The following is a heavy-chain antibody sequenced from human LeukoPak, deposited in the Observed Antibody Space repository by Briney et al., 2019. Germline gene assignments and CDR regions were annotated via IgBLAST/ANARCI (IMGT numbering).Heavy chain of an antibody. V-gene: IGHV3-30*18. D-gene: IGHD2-2*01. CDR3: AKDSGYCSSTSCGFDY. CDR1: GFTFSSYG. J-gene: IGHJ4*02. CDR2: ISYDGSNK. Sequence: RRSLRLSCAASGFTFSSYGMHWVRQAPGKGLEWVAVISYDGSNKYYADSVKGRFTISRDNSKNTLYLQMNSLRAEDTAVYYCAKDSGYCSSTSCGFDYWGQGTLVTVSS.